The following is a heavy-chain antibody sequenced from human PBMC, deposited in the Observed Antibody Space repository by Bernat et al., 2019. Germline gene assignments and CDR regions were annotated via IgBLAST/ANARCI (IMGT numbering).Heavy chain of an antibody. J-gene: IGHJ6*02. CDR1: GGSISSSSYY. Sequence: QLQLQESGPGLVKPSETLSLTCTVSGGSISSSSYYWGWIRQPPGKGLGWIGSIYYSGSTYSNPSLKSRVTISVDTSKNQFSLKLSSVTAAVTAVYYCASQKWLGAYYYYGMDVWGQGTTVTVSS. D-gene: IGHD6-19*01. V-gene: IGHV4-39*01. CDR2: IYYSGST. CDR3: ASQKWLGAYYYYGMDV.